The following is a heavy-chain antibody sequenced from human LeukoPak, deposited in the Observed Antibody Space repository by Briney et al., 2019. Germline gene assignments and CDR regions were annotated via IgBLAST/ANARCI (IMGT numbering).Heavy chain of an antibody. CDR3: ARDRASGYDLRLFDY. Sequence: ASVKVSCKGSRYTFTGYYLQWVRQAPGQGLAWMGWITPNSGGPNYAQKFQGRVTMTRDTSISTAYMDLSRLRSDDTTVYYCARDRASGYDLRLFDYWGQGTLVTVSS. J-gene: IGHJ4*02. V-gene: IGHV1-2*02. CDR1: RYTFTGYY. D-gene: IGHD5-12*01. CDR2: ITPNSGGP.